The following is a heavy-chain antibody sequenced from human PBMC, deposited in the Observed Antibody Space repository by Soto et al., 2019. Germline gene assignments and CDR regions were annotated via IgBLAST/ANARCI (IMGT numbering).Heavy chain of an antibody. J-gene: IGHJ4*02. CDR3: ARATPYDSSGYYYLPY. V-gene: IGHV5-51*01. Sequence: GESLKISCKGSGYSFTNYWIGWVRQMPGKGLEWMGIIYPGDSDTRYSPSLQGQVTISADKSISTAYLQWSSLKASDTAMYYCARATPYDSSGYYYLPYWGQGTLVTVSS. CDR1: GYSFTNYW. D-gene: IGHD3-22*01. CDR2: IYPGDSDT.